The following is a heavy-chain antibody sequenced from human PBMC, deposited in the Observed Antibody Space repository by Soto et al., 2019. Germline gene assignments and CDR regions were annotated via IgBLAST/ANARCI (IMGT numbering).Heavy chain of an antibody. V-gene: IGHV1-69*02. Sequence: QVQLVQSGAEVKKPGSSVKVSCKASGGTFSSYTISWVRQAPGHGLEWMGRIIPILGIANYAQKFQGRVTITADKSTSTAYMELSSLRSEDTAVYYCARGAVAGTDYYYGMDVWGQGTTVTVSS. J-gene: IGHJ6*02. D-gene: IGHD6-19*01. CDR1: GGTFSSYT. CDR2: IIPILGIA. CDR3: ARGAVAGTDYYYGMDV.